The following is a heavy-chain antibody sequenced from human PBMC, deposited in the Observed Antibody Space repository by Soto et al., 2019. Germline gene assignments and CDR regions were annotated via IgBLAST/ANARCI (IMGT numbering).Heavy chain of an antibody. CDR1: GFTFITYS. Sequence: GSLRLSCAASGFTFITYSMNWVRQAPGKGLEWVSYISSSGNTIYYEDSMKGRFTISRDNAKNSLYLQMNSLRDEDTAVYYCATNYYFNHWGPGTLVTVSS. CDR3: ATNYYFNH. CDR2: ISSSGNTI. V-gene: IGHV3-48*02. D-gene: IGHD2-8*01. J-gene: IGHJ1*01.